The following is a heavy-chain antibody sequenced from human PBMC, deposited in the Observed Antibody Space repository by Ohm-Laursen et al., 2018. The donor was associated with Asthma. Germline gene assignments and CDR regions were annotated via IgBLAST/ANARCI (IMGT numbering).Heavy chain of an antibody. Sequence: SSVKVSCKASGGTFSSYAISWVRQAPGQGLEWMGGIIPIFGTANYAQKFQGRVTITADESTSTAYMELSSLRSEDTAVYYCARESYDRKDLDAFDIWGQGTMVTVSS. V-gene: IGHV1-69*01. CDR2: IIPIFGTA. CDR1: GGTFSSYA. D-gene: IGHD3-22*01. CDR3: ARESYDRKDLDAFDI. J-gene: IGHJ3*02.